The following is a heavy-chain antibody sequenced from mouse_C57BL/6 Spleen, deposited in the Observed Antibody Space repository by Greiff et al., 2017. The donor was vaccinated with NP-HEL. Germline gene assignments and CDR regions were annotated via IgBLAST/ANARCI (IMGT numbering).Heavy chain of an antibody. Sequence: EVQRVESGGGLVKPGGSLKLSCAASGLTFSDYGMHWVRQAPEKGLEWVAYISSGSSTIYYADTVKGRFTISRDNAKNTLFLQMTSLRSEDTAMYYCAKLGRFDYWGQGTTLTVSS. CDR3: AKLGRFDY. V-gene: IGHV5-17*01. CDR2: ISSGSSTI. CDR1: GLTFSDYG. D-gene: IGHD4-1*01. J-gene: IGHJ2*01.